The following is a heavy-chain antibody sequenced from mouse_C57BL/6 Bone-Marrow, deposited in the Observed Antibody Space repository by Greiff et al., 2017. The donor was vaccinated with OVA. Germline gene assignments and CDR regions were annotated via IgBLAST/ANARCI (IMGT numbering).Heavy chain of an antibody. CDR2: IYPGSGST. J-gene: IGHJ1*03. Sequence: VQLQQPGAELVKPGASVKMSCKASGYTFTSYWITWVKQRPGQGLEWIGDIYPGSGSTNYNEKFKSKATLTVDTSSSTAYMQLSSLTSEDSAVYYCARRYYGSSYRYFDVWGTGTTVTVAS. CDR3: ARRYYGSSYRYFDV. D-gene: IGHD1-1*01. CDR1: GYTFTSYW. V-gene: IGHV1-55*01.